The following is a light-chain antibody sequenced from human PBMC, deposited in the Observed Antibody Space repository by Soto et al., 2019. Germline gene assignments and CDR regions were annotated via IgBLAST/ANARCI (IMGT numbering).Light chain of an antibody. Sequence: EIVMTQSPATLSVSPGERATLSCRASQSVATYLAWYQHKPGQAPRLLIYDASTRITGVPARFSGSGSGTDFTLTISGLEPEDSAVYYCQQRSKWPRPFGQGTKVDI. V-gene: IGKV3-11*01. CDR1: QSVATY. J-gene: IGKJ1*01. CDR3: QQRSKWPRP. CDR2: DAS.